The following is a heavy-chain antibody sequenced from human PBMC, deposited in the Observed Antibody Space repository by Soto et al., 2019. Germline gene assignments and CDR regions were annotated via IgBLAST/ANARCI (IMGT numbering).Heavy chain of an antibody. CDR2: IYYSGST. J-gene: IGHJ5*02. CDR3: AREKVEQQQNWFDP. D-gene: IGHD6-13*01. CDR1: CGSISSGGYY. V-gene: IGHV4-31*03. Sequence: SETLSLTCTVSCGSISSGGYYWSWIRQHPGKGLEWIGYIYYSGSTYYNPSLKSRVTISVDTSKNQFSLKLSSVTAADTAVYYCAREKVEQQQNWFDPWGQGTLVTVSS.